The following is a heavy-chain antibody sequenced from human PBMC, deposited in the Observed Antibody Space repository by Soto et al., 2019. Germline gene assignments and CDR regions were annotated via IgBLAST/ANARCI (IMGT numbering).Heavy chain of an antibody. D-gene: IGHD5-12*01. CDR2: ITSSNSTM. CDR3: ARVGRGLYSMDV. Sequence: GGSLRLSCAASGFAFSSYSMNWVRQAPGKGLEWVSYITSSNSTMSYADSVKGRFTISRDNAKNSVYLQMNSLRNEDTAVYYCARVGRGLYSMDVWGQGTTVTVSS. CDR1: GFAFSSYS. V-gene: IGHV3-48*02. J-gene: IGHJ6*02.